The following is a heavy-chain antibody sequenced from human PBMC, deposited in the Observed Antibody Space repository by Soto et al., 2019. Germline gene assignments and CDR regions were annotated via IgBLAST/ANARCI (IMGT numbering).Heavy chain of an antibody. CDR3: ARDQSCGGAFDY. J-gene: IGHJ4*02. Sequence: QVQLVQSGAEVKKPGASVKVSCKASGYTFTSYGISWVRQAPGQGLEWMGWISAYNGNTNYAQKLQGSVTMTTDTSTSTAYRELRSLRSDDTAVYCARDQSCGGAFDYWGQGTLVTVSS. CDR1: GYTFTSYG. CDR2: ISAYNGNT. D-gene: IGHD2-21*01. V-gene: IGHV1-18*01.